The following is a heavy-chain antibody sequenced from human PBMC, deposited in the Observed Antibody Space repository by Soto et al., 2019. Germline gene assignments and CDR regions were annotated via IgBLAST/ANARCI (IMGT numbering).Heavy chain of an antibody. V-gene: IGHV4-61*01. CDR3: ARAERVVTAPNWFDP. Sequence: QVQLQESGPGLVKPSETLSLTCTVSGGSVSSGSYYWSWIRQPPGKGLEWIGYIYYSGSTNYNPSLKSRVTISVDTSKNQFSLKLSSVTAADTAVYYCARAERVVTAPNWFDPWGQGTLVTVSS. D-gene: IGHD2-21*02. CDR2: IYYSGST. J-gene: IGHJ5*02. CDR1: GGSVSSGSYY.